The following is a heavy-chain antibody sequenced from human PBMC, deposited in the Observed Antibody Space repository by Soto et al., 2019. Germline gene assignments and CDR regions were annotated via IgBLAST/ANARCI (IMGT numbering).Heavy chain of an antibody. D-gene: IGHD6-6*01. Sequence: SETLSLTCTVYGGSFSGYYWSWIRQPPGKGLEWIGEINHSGSTNYNPSLKSRVTISVDTSKNQFSLQLNSVTPEDTAVYYCARVERQLARFYNWLDTWGQGTLVTVSS. J-gene: IGHJ5*02. V-gene: IGHV4-34*01. CDR3: ARVERQLARFYNWLDT. CDR2: INHSGST. CDR1: GGSFSGYY.